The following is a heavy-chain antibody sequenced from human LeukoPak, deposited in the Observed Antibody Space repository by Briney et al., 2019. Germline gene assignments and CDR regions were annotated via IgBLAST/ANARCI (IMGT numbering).Heavy chain of an antibody. D-gene: IGHD6-13*01. V-gene: IGHV1-3*01. CDR2: INAGSGNT. CDR3: ARLSGSAAGTE. Sequence: ASVKVSCKASGYTFTSYDINWVRQATGQGLEWMGWINAGSGNTKYSQKFQGRVTITRDTSASTAYMELSSLRSEDTAVYYCARLSGSAAGTEWGQGTLVTVSS. J-gene: IGHJ4*02. CDR1: GYTFTSYD.